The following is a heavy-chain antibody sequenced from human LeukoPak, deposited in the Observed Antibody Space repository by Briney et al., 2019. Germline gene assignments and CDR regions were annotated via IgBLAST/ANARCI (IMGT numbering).Heavy chain of an antibody. CDR3: ARASSSLDY. J-gene: IGHJ4*02. Sequence: PSETLSLTCTVSGGSISSYYWTWIRQPPGKGLEWIGYIYYSGSTNYNPSHKSRVTFSVDTSKNQFSLKLSSVTAADTAVYYCARASSSLDYWGQGTLVTVSS. CDR2: IYYSGST. D-gene: IGHD6-13*01. CDR1: GGSISSYY. V-gene: IGHV4-59*01.